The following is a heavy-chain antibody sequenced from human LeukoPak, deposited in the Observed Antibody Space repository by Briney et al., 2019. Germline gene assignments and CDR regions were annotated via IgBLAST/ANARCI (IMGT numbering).Heavy chain of an antibody. CDR2: MYHSGDT. J-gene: IGHJ5*02. Sequence: SETLSLTCTVSGYSVSSGYYWGWIREPPGKGLEWIGSMYHSGDTYSNPSLKSRVTISVDTSKNQLSLRLSSVTAADTAVYYCARSKAHLSTSWYGNWFDPWGQGTLVTVSS. V-gene: IGHV4-38-2*02. D-gene: IGHD2-2*01. CDR1: GYSVSSGYY. CDR3: ARSKAHLSTSWYGNWFDP.